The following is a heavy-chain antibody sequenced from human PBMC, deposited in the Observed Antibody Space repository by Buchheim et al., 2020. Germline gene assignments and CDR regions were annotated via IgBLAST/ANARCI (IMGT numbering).Heavy chain of an antibody. Sequence: QVQLQQWGAGLLKPSETLSLTCAVYGGSFSGYYWSWIRQPPGKGLEWIGENNHSGSTNYNPSLKSRVTILVDTSNKQLSLTLSSVTAADTAVYYCARGSTPAALFQHWGQGTL. V-gene: IGHV4-34*01. CDR1: GGSFSGYY. CDR3: ARGSTPAALFQH. J-gene: IGHJ1*01. D-gene: IGHD2-2*01. CDR2: NNHSGST.